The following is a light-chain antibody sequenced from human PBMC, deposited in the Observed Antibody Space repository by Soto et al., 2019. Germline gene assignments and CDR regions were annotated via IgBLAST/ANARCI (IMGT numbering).Light chain of an antibody. CDR2: GAP. V-gene: IGKV3-20*01. CDR1: QGISSNY. CDR3: QQYGYPQLT. Sequence: EIVLTQSPGTLSLSPGETVTLSCRASQGISSNYVAWFQHKPGQAPRPLIYGAPSRAPGIPERFSGSGSGTDFSLTINRLEPEDSAVFYCQQYGYPQLTFGGGTKVEIK. J-gene: IGKJ4*01.